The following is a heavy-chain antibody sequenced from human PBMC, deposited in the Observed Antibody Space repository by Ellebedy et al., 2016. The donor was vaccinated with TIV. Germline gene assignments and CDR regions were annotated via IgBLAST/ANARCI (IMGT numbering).Heavy chain of an antibody. Sequence: GESLKISCTASGFTFGDYAMSWVRQAPGKGLEWVGFNRSKSHGGTTEYAASVKGRFTISRDDSKSIAYIQMNTLKTEDTAVYYCTRADTALVTTFDYWGQGTLVTVSS. CDR2: NRSKSHGGTT. J-gene: IGHJ4*02. D-gene: IGHD5-18*01. CDR3: TRADTALVTTFDY. CDR1: GFTFGDYA. V-gene: IGHV3-49*04.